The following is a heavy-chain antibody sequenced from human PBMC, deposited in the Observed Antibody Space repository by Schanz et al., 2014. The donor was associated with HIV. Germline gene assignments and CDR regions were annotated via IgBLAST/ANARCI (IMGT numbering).Heavy chain of an antibody. Sequence: QVQLVESGGGVVQPGRSLRLSCAASGFTFSSYGMHWVRQAPGKGLEWVAVIWYDGSNKYYADSVKGRFTISRDISKNTLFLQMNSLRADDTAVYYCAKDRLDGSYYLDYWGQGTLVTVSA. D-gene: IGHD1-26*01. CDR1: GFTFSSYG. CDR3: AKDRLDGSYYLDY. V-gene: IGHV3-33*06. J-gene: IGHJ4*02. CDR2: IWYDGSNK.